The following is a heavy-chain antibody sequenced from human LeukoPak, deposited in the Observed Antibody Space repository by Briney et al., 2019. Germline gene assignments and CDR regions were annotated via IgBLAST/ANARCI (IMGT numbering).Heavy chain of an antibody. D-gene: IGHD3-3*02. CDR1: GFTFSSYA. Sequence: GGSLRLSCAASGFTFSSYAMHWVRQAPGKGLEWVAVISYDGSNKYYADSVKGRFTISRDNSKNTLYLQMNSLRAEDTAVYYCAKLALSTSPAVHYWGQGTLVTVSS. J-gene: IGHJ4*02. V-gene: IGHV3-30*04. CDR2: ISYDGSNK. CDR3: AKLALSTSPAVHY.